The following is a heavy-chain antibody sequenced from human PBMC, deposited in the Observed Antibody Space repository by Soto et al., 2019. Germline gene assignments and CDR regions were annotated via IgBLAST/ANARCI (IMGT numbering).Heavy chain of an antibody. V-gene: IGHV3-21*01. J-gene: IGHJ4*02. Sequence: GGSLRLSCAASGFTFSSYGMHWVRQAPGKGLEWVSSISSSSSYIYYADSVKGRFTISRDNAKNSLYLQMNSLRAEDTAVYYCARDRRDGYNFDYWGQGTLVTVSS. D-gene: IGHD5-12*01. CDR1: GFTFSSYG. CDR3: ARDRRDGYNFDY. CDR2: ISSSSSYI.